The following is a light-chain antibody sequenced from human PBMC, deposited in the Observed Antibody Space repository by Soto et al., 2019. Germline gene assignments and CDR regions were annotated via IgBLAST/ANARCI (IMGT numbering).Light chain of an antibody. Sequence: SLAESVVDIVNLTFGASQDIGNWMTWYQQKPGKAPKLLIYSASTLVRGVPSRFSGSGSGTEFTLTISGLQPEDSLTYYCQQAKSCPITFGQGTRLEIK. CDR3: QQAKSCPIT. V-gene: IGKV1D-12*01. J-gene: IGKJ5*01. CDR2: SAS. CDR1: QDIGNW.